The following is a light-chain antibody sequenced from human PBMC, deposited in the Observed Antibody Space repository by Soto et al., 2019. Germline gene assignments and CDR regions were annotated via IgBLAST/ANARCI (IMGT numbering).Light chain of an antibody. CDR3: RLDYTYPLT. CDR1: QGIRND. J-gene: IGKJ4*02. CDR2: AAS. V-gene: IGKV1-6*01. Sequence: AIQMTQSPSSLSASVGDRVTITCRASQGIRNDLGWYQQKPGKAPKLLIYAASSLQSGVPSRFSGSGSGTDFTRTISSLQPEYFGTYDCRLDYTYPLTVGGGTEVEIK.